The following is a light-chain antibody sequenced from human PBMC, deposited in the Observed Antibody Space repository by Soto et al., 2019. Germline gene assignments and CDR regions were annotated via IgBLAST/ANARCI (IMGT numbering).Light chain of an antibody. CDR2: DVS. CDR1: SRDVGAYNY. Sequence: QSALTQPASVSGSPGQSITISCTGTSRDVGAYNYVSWFQQHPGKAPKLMIYDVSNRPSGVSNRFSGSKSGNTASLTISGLQADDEADYYCCSYTTSSTYVFGIGTKVTVL. J-gene: IGLJ1*01. V-gene: IGLV2-14*01. CDR3: CSYTTSSTYV.